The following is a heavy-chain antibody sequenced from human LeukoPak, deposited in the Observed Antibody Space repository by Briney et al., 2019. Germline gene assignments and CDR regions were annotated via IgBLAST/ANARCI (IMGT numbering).Heavy chain of an antibody. V-gene: IGHV1-24*01. CDR2: FDPEDGET. CDR1: GYTLTELS. Sequence: ASVKVSCKVSGYTLTELSMHLVRQAPGKGLEWMGGFDPEDGETIYAQKFQGRVTMTEDTSTDTAYMELSSLRSEDTAVYYCATNTLTIFGVVAGFVPWGQGTLVTVYS. D-gene: IGHD3-3*01. J-gene: IGHJ5*02. CDR3: ATNTLTIFGVVAGFVP.